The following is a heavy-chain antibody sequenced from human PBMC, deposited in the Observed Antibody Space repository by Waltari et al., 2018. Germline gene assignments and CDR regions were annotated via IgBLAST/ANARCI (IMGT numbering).Heavy chain of an antibody. CDR2: IRYDGSNR. CDR3: AKVSYSRAFDY. Sequence: QVQLVESGGGVVQPGGSLSLSCAAPGFTFSSYGMHWVRQAPGKGLEWVAFIRYDGSNRYYADSVKGRFTSSRVNSKNTLYLQMNSLRAEDTAVYYCAKVSYSRAFDYWGQGTLVTVSS. J-gene: IGHJ4*02. CDR1: GFTFSSYG. D-gene: IGHD5-18*01. V-gene: IGHV3-30*02.